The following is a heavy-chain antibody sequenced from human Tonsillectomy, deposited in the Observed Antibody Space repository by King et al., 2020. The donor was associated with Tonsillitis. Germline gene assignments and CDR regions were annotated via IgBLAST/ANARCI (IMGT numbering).Heavy chain of an antibody. Sequence: QLVQSGGGLVKPGGSLRLSCAASGFTFSSYAMSWVRQAPGKGLEWVSAISGSGGSTYYADSVKGRFTISRDNSKNTLYLQMNSLRAEDTAVYYCAKAPTYYFDSSGYELGYWGQGTLVTVSS. V-gene: IGHV3-23*04. CDR2: ISGSGGST. D-gene: IGHD3-22*01. CDR1: GFTFSSYA. J-gene: IGHJ4*02. CDR3: AKAPTYYFDSSGYELGY.